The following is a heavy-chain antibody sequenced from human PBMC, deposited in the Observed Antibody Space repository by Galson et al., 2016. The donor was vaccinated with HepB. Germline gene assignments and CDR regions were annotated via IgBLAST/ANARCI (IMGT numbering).Heavy chain of an antibody. CDR1: GGSFSDYS. D-gene: IGHD4/OR15-4a*01. J-gene: IGHJ4*02. V-gene: IGHV1-69*13. CDR2: IIPLFERT. CDR3: ARGGTMMLALATLDY. Sequence: SVKVSCKASGGSFSDYSINWVRQAPGQGLEWVGGIIPLFERTTYAQEFLGRVSISADGSTSTAYMELSSLRFEDTAVYYCARGGTMMLALATLDYWGQGTLITVST.